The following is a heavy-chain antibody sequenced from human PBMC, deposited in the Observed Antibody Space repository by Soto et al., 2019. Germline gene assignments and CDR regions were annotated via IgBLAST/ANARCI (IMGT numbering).Heavy chain of an antibody. CDR2: INPDNGNT. Sequence: QVQLVQSGAEVKKPGASVKISCKASGYTFTRYTMNWVRQAPGQRLEWMGWINPDNGNTKSSQKFQDRVIITRATSASTAYMDLSRLRSEDTAVYYCARGIATGQLDPWGQGTLVTVSS. CDR1: GYTFTRYT. V-gene: IGHV1-3*01. CDR3: ARGIATGQLDP. D-gene: IGHD2-15*01. J-gene: IGHJ5*02.